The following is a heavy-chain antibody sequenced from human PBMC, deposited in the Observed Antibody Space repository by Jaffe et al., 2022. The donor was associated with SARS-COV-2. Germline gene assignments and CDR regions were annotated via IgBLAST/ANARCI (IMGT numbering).Heavy chain of an antibody. CDR3: ARDLTCGGDCYASAFDI. Sequence: QVQLQESGPGLMKPSETLSLTCTVSGYSISSGYYWGWIRQPPGKGLEWIGSVYHSGSTYYNPSLKSRVTISVDTSKNQISLKLSSVTAADSAVYYCARDLTCGGDCYASAFDIWGPGTMVTVSS. D-gene: IGHD2-21*02. CDR2: VYHSGST. J-gene: IGHJ3*02. CDR1: GYSISSGYY. V-gene: IGHV4-38-2*02.